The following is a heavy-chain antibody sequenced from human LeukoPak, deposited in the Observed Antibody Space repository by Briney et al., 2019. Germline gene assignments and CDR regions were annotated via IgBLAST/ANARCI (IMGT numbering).Heavy chain of an antibody. J-gene: IGHJ4*02. CDR1: GGSISSYY. CDR2: IHYSGTT. Sequence: SETLSLTCTVSGGSISSYYWTWIRQPPGKGLEWMGFIHYSGTTNHNPSLESRVTMSVDTSKNEFSLNLSSVTAADTAVYYCARERRVGDGSGSYYSYYFDYWGQGTLVTVSS. V-gene: IGHV4-59*01. CDR3: ARERRVGDGSGSYYSYYFDY. D-gene: IGHD3-10*01.